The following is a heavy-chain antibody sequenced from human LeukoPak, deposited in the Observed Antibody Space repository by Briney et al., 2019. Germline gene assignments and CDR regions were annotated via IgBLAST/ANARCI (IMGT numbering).Heavy chain of an antibody. D-gene: IGHD4-17*01. CDR3: AAYDGEAPSN. J-gene: IGHJ4*01. Sequence: GASVNVSCTASGYIFTVYYMYWVRQAPGQGLEWMGCIYPYTGGRDSAQTFQGRITMTSDTTISTAYTQLRRSISDDTTAYYLAAYDGEAPSNWGHGTLVIVSS. CDR2: IYPYTGGR. V-gene: IGHV1-2*02. CDR1: GYIFTVYY.